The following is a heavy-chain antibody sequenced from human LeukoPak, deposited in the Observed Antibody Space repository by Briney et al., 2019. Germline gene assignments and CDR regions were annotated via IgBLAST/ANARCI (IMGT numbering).Heavy chain of an antibody. CDR1: GVSISSGGYY. D-gene: IGHD2-2*01. J-gene: IGHJ6*04. CDR2: SYYSGIT. CDR3: ARESLYCSSTSCLPEV. V-gene: IGHV4-31*03. Sequence: PSETLSLTCTVSGVSISSGGYYWSWIRQHPGKGLEWIGNSYYSGITYYNPSLKSRVTISVDTSKNQFSLKLSSVTAANTAVYYCARESLYCSSTSCLPEVWGKGTTVIVSS.